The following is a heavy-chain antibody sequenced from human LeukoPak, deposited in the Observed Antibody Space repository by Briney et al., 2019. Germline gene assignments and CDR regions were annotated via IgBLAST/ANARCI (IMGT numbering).Heavy chain of an antibody. D-gene: IGHD2-2*01. V-gene: IGHV3-30*04. CDR3: ARDSRRYCSRIKCYSLRDY. Sequence: GGSLRLSCAASGFTFSNYAMHWVSQTPGKGLEWVAVISYDGTSEYYADSVKGRFTISRDNSQNTLYLQMNSLRVEDTAVYYCARDSRRYCSRIKCYSLRDYWGQGTLVTVSS. CDR1: GFTFSNYA. J-gene: IGHJ4*02. CDR2: ISYDGTSE.